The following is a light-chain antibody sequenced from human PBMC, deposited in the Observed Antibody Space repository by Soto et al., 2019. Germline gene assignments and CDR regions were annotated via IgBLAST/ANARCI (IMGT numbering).Light chain of an antibody. CDR3: CSYAGSPYV. J-gene: IGLJ1*01. CDR1: SSDVGGYNY. CDR2: DVS. Sequence: QSALTQPRSLSGSPGQSVTISCTGTSSDVGGYNYVSWYQQHTGKAPKLMIYDVSKRPSGVPDRFSGSKSGNTASLTISGLQAEDEADYYCCSYAGSPYVFGTGTKVTVL. V-gene: IGLV2-11*01.